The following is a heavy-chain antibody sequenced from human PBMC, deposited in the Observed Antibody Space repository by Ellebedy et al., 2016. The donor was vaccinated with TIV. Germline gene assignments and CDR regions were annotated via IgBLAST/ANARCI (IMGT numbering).Heavy chain of an antibody. CDR3: ARGTYYYDSSGYYYVGYFDY. CDR1: GGSISSYY. V-gene: IGHV4-59*01. CDR2: IYYSGST. Sequence: SETLSLTCSVSGGSISSYYWSWIRQPPGKGLEWIGNIYYSGSTNYNPSLKSRVTISVDTSKNQFSLKLSSVTAADTAVYYCARGTYYYDSSGYYYVGYFDYWGQGTLVTVSS. J-gene: IGHJ4*02. D-gene: IGHD3-22*01.